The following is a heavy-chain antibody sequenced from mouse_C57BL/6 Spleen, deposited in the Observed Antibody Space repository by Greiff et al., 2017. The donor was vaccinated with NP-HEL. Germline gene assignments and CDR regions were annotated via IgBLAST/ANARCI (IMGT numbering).Heavy chain of an antibody. V-gene: IGHV1-50*01. Sequence: QVQLQQPGAELVKPGASVKLSCKASGYTFTSYWMQWVKQRPGQGLEWIGEIDPSDSYTNYNQKFKGKATLTVDTSSSTAYMQLSSLTSEDSAVYYWARRRGAMDYWGQGTSVTVSS. CDR1: GYTFTSYW. CDR3: ARRRGAMDY. CDR2: IDPSDSYT. J-gene: IGHJ4*01.